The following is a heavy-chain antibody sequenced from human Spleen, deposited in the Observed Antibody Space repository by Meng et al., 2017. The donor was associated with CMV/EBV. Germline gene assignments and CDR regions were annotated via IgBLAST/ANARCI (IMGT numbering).Heavy chain of an antibody. J-gene: IGHJ4*02. V-gene: IGHV1-2*02. CDR3: ASTPITARPYQFDY. CDR2: IYPTDGNT. CDR1: GYNFNVYY. D-gene: IGHD6-6*01. Sequence: ASVKVSCKASGYNFNVYYIHWVRQAPGQGLEWMGWIYPTDGNTNYAQNFQGRLTVTRDTSISTAYMDLNRLRSDDTAAYYCASTPITARPYQFDYWGQGTLVT.